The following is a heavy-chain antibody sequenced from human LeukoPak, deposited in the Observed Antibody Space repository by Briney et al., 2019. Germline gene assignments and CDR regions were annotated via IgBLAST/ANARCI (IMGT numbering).Heavy chain of an antibody. D-gene: IGHD3-10*01. Sequence: PSETLSLTCTVSGGSISSYYWSWIRQPPGKGLEWIGYIYYSGSTNYNPSLKSRVTISVDTSKNQFSLKLSSVTAADTAVYYCATSYGSGSYVDYFDYWGQGTLVTVSS. V-gene: IGHV4-59*01. J-gene: IGHJ4*02. CDR1: GGSISSYY. CDR3: ATSYGSGSYVDYFDY. CDR2: IYYSGST.